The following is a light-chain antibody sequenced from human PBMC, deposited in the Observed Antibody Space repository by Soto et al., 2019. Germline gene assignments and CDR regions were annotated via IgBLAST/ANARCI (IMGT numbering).Light chain of an antibody. CDR3: NSYTTSSTLV. V-gene: IGLV2-14*01. J-gene: IGLJ2*01. Sequence: QSALTQPASVSGSPGQSITISCTGTSSDVGGYNYVSWYQQHPGKAPKLMIYEVTNRPSGVSNRFSASKSGNTASLTISGLRADDEADYYCNSYTTSSTLVFGGGTKLTVL. CDR1: SSDVGGYNY. CDR2: EVT.